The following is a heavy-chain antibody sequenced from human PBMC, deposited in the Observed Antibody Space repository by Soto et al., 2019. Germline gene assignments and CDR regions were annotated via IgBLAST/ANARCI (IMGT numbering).Heavy chain of an antibody. J-gene: IGHJ4*02. V-gene: IGHV1-69*12. D-gene: IGHD3-22*01. CDR3: VRGPDYEGYFDY. CDR2: IILPFGTP. Sequence: QVRLVQSGAEVKKTGSSVKVSCEASGTTFSNLAIGWVRQAPGQGLEWMGGIILPFGTPNYAQKFQGRVTISADESMTTAYMALRGLRSEDTAVYYCVRGPDYEGYFDYWGQGTLVTVSS. CDR1: GTTFSNLA.